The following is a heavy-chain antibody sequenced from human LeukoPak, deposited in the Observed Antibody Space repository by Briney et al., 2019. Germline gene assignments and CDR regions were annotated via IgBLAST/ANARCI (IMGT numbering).Heavy chain of an antibody. CDR3: ARDPQPYCSSTSCYDLYFDY. CDR1: GFTFSSYS. Sequence: GGSLRLSCAASGFTFSSYSMNWVRQDPGKGLEWVSSISSSSSYINYADSLKGRFTISRDNAKNSLDLQMNSLRAEDTAVYYCARDPQPYCSSTSCYDLYFDYWGQGTLVTVSS. D-gene: IGHD2-2*01. J-gene: IGHJ4*02. CDR2: ISSSSSYI. V-gene: IGHV3-21*01.